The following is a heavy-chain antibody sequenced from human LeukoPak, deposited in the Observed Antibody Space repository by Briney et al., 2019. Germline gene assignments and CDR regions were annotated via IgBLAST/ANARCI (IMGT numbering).Heavy chain of an antibody. CDR1: GFTFSSYA. CDR3: ARALWFGELFPFDY. J-gene: IGHJ4*02. D-gene: IGHD3-10*01. Sequence: PGRSLRLSCAASGFTFSSYAMHWVRQAPGKGLEWVAVISYDGSNKYYADSVKGRFTISRDNSKNTLYLQMNSLRAEDTAVYYCARALWFGELFPFDYWGQGTLVTVSS. CDR2: ISYDGSNK. V-gene: IGHV3-30-3*01.